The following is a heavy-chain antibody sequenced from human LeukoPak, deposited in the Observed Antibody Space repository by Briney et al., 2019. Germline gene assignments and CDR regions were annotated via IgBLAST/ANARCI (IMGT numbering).Heavy chain of an antibody. J-gene: IGHJ6*03. CDR2: INPNSGGT. D-gene: IGHD3-10*02. Sequence: ASVTVSCKASGYTFTGYYMHWVRQAPGQGLEWMGRINPNSGGTNYAQKFQGRVTMTRDTSISTAYMELSRLRSDDTAVYYCARDRVFGELNYYYMDVWGKGTTVTVPS. CDR3: ARDRVFGELNYYYMDV. V-gene: IGHV1-2*06. CDR1: GYTFTGYY.